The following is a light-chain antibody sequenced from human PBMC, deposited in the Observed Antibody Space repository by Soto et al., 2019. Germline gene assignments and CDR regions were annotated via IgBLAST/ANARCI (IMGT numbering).Light chain of an antibody. CDR2: DAS. V-gene: IGKV1-5*01. CDR1: QSISSW. J-gene: IGKJ1*01. CDR3: QQYNSYSVT. Sequence: DIQMTQSPSTLSASAGDRVTITCRASQSISSWLAWYQQKPGKAPKLLIYDASSLESGVPSRFSGSGSGTEFTLTISSLQPDDFATYYCQQYNSYSVTFGQGTKVDIK.